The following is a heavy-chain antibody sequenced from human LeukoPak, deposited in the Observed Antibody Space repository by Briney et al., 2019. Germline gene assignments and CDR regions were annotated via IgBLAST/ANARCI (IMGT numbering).Heavy chain of an antibody. D-gene: IGHD6-19*01. Sequence: ASVKVSCKASGYSFTNYDINWVRQATGQGLEWMGWMNPNSGNTGYAQKFQGRVTMTRNTSISTAYMELSSLRSEDTAVYYCVLRVSGYWGQGTLVTVSS. CDR3: VLRVSGY. J-gene: IGHJ4*02. CDR1: GYSFTNYD. V-gene: IGHV1-8*02. CDR2: MNPNSGNT.